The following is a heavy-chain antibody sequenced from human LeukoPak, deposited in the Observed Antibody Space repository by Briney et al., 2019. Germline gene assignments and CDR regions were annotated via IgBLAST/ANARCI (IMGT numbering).Heavy chain of an antibody. CDR3: ARASFNDSSCGPSDY. V-gene: IGHV1-18*01. D-gene: IGHD3-22*01. CDR1: GYTFTSYG. J-gene: IGHJ4*02. Sequence: ASVKVSCKASGYTFTSYGISWVRQAPGQGLEWMGWISAYNGNTNYAQKLQGRVTMTTDTSTSTAYMELRSLRSDDTAVYYCARASFNDSSCGPSDYWGQGTLVTVSS. CDR2: ISAYNGNT.